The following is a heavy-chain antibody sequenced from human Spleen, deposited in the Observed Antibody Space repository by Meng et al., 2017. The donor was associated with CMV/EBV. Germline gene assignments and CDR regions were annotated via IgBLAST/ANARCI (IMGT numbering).Heavy chain of an antibody. CDR1: GFTFSGSG. CDR3: ATDITVIVIPSIDY. Sequence: GESLKISCAVSGFTFSGSGMAWVRQAPGKGLEWVSTISGGGENTHYADSVKGRFTISRDNSKNTLYLHMNSLRAEDTAVYYCATDITVIVIPSIDYWGQGTLVTVSS. D-gene: IGHD3-22*01. V-gene: IGHV3-23*01. CDR2: ISGGGENT. J-gene: IGHJ4*02.